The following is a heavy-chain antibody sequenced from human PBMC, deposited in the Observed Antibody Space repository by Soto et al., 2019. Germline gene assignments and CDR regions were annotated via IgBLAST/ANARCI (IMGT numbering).Heavy chain of an antibody. V-gene: IGHV3-23*01. Sequence: EVQLLESGGGLVQPGGSLRLSCAASGFTFRTYAMTWVRQAPGKGLEWVSTISGSGGSTYYADCVKGRFTISRDNPKNTLYLQMNSLRAEDTAVYYCAKDGWELLRGFDPWGQGTLVTVSS. CDR3: AKDGWELLRGFDP. D-gene: IGHD1-26*01. CDR1: GFTFRTYA. J-gene: IGHJ5*02. CDR2: ISGSGGST.